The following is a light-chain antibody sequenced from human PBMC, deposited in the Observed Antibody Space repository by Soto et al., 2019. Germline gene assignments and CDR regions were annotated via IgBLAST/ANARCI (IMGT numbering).Light chain of an antibody. CDR3: LQHNSYPLT. CDR2: AAS. J-gene: IGKJ4*01. CDR1: QGIRND. V-gene: IGKV1-17*01. Sequence: DIQMTQSPSSLSASVGDRVTITCRASQGIRNDLGWYQQKPGKAPKRLIYAASSLQSGVPSRFSGSGSGTEFTLSSLQSEDFATYYCLQHNSYPLTFGGGTKVEIK.